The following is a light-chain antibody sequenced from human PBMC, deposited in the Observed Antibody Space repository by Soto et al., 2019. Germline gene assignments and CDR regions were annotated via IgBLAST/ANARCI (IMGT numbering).Light chain of an antibody. V-gene: IGKV3-20*01. Sequence: EIVVTQSPGTLSLSPGERATLSCRASQSVSGSYLAWYQQRAGQAPRLLIYGASSRATGIPDRFSGSGSGTDFTLTITRLEPEDFAVYYCQQYGSSRWTFGRGTKVEIK. CDR1: QSVSGSY. J-gene: IGKJ1*01. CDR3: QQYGSSRWT. CDR2: GAS.